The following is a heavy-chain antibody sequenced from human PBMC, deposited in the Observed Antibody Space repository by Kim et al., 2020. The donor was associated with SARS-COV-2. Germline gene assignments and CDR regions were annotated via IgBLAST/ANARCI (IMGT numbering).Heavy chain of an antibody. D-gene: IGHD3-10*01. CDR2: ISYDGSNK. J-gene: IGHJ6*02. Sequence: GGSLRLSCAASGFTFSSYGMHWVRQAPGKGLEWVAVISYDGSNKYYADSVKGRFTISRDNSKNTLYLQMNSLRAEDTAVYYCAKGGRRYYYGSGSYPHGMDVWGQGTTVTVSS. CDR1: GFTFSSYG. V-gene: IGHV3-30*18. CDR3: AKGGRRYYYGSGSYPHGMDV.